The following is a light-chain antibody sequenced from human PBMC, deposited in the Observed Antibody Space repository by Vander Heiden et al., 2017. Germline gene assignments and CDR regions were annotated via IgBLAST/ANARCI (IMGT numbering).Light chain of an antibody. Sequence: QSALTQPASVSASPGQSVTLSCPGTTRAVGGDNHVPWYQQQPGKAPKLMIYEVSNRPSGVSNRFSGSKSGNTASLTISGRQAEDEADYYCSSYTSSSTLVFGGGTKLTVL. CDR3: SSYTSSSTLV. CDR1: TRAVGGDNH. V-gene: IGLV2-14*01. J-gene: IGLJ2*01. CDR2: EVS.